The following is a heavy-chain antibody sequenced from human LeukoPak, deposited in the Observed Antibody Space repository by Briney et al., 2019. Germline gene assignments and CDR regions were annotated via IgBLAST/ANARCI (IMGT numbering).Heavy chain of an antibody. V-gene: IGHV3-64*01. J-gene: IGHJ3*02. CDR3: AREELDAFDI. CDR1: GFTFSSYA. CDR2: ISSNGGST. Sequence: GGSLRLSCAASGFTFSSYAMHWVRQAPGKGLEYVSAISSNGGSTYYANSVKGRFTISRDNSKNTLCLQMGSLRAEDMAVYYCAREELDAFDIWGQGTMVTVSS. D-gene: IGHD1-7*01.